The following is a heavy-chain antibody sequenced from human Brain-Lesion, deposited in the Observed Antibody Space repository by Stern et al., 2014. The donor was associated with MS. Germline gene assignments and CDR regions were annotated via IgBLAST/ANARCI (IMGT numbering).Heavy chain of an antibody. V-gene: IGHV4-39*02. D-gene: IGHD2-15*01. CDR3: AGEEDIRYCSGGSCTGNWFDP. Sequence: VQLVESGPGLVKPSETLSLTCTVAGGSVSSTSYAWAWIRQPPGKGLEGVGTIYYSGTPSSSPSHKVRPPMSQDPSKNRFSLQLGSGTAADTAVYYCAGEEDIRYCSGGSCTGNWFDPWGQGTLVTVSS. CDR1: GGSVSSTSYA. J-gene: IGHJ5*02. CDR2: IYYSGTP.